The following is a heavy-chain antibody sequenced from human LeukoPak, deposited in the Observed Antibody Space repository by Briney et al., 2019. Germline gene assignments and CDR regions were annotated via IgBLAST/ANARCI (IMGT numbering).Heavy chain of an antibody. J-gene: IGHJ4*02. CDR3: AKDKTKTTVRGYFDY. CDR1: GFTFDDYA. Sequence: GGSLRLSCAASGFTFDDYAMHWVRQAPGKGLEWVSGISWNSGSIGYADSVKGRFTISRDNSKNTLYLQMNSLRAEDTAVYYCAKDKTKTTVRGYFDYWGQGTLVTVSS. CDR2: ISWNSGSI. D-gene: IGHD4-11*01. V-gene: IGHV3-9*01.